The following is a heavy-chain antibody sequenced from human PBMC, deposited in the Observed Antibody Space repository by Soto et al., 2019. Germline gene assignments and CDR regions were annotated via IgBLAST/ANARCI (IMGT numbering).Heavy chain of an antibody. J-gene: IGHJ4*02. CDR3: ARPTYNSGSPFDY. CDR2: IYYSGSN. Sequence: PSETLSLPCTVSGVSISSYYWSWIRQPPGKGLEWIGYIYYSGSNNYNPSLKSRVTISVDTSKNQFSLKLSSVTAADTAVYYCARPTYNSGSPFDYWXQGTMVTVSS. D-gene: IGHD1-20*01. V-gene: IGHV4-59*01. CDR1: GVSISSYY.